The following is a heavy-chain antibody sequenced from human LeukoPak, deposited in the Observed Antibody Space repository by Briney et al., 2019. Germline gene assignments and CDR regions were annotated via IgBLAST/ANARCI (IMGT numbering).Heavy chain of an antibody. V-gene: IGHV3-48*01. CDR1: GFTFSSYS. J-gene: IGHJ4*02. D-gene: IGHD5-12*01. CDR3: AREYRGYGFSFDS. CDR2: ISSSSTI. Sequence: GGPLRLSCAASGFTFSSYSMNWVRQAPGKGLEWVSYISSSSTIYYADSVKGRFTISRNNAKNPLYLPMISLRAEDTAIYLCAREYRGYGFSFDSWGQGTLVTVSS.